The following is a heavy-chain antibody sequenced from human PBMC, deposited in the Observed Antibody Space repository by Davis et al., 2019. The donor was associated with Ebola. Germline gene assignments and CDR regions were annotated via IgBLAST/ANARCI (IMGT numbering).Heavy chain of an antibody. CDR3: AKDLSPRRGDYVGGIDY. Sequence: PGGSLRLSCAASGFTFSSYAMHWVRQAPGKGLEWVAVISYDGSNKYYADSVKGRFTISRDNSKNTLYLQMNSLRAEDTAVYYCAKDLSPRRGDYVGGIDYWGQGTLVTVSS. J-gene: IGHJ4*02. V-gene: IGHV3-30-3*01. CDR1: GFTFSSYA. CDR2: ISYDGSNK. D-gene: IGHD4-23*01.